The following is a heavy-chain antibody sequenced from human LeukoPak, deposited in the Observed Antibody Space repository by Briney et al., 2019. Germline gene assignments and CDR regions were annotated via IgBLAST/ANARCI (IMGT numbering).Heavy chain of an antibody. Sequence: PSETLSLTCTVSGGSISSYYWSWIRQSPGKGLDWIGYIYYSGTTNYNPSLKSRVTISVDTSKNQFSLKLSSVTAADTAVYYCARGQDHYYYYMDVWGKGTTVTVSS. J-gene: IGHJ6*03. CDR3: ARGQDHYYYYMDV. CDR1: GGSISSYY. CDR2: IYYSGTT. V-gene: IGHV4-59*12.